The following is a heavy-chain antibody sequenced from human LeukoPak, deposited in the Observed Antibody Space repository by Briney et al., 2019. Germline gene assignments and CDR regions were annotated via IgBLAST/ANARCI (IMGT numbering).Heavy chain of an antibody. CDR2: INDNGGQR. D-gene: IGHD1-26*01. V-gene: IGHV3-23*01. Sequence: PGGSLRLSCAASVFALNNYAMTSVCHAPGKGLEWVSNINDNGGQRHYAHSVKGRFTISRDNSKNTLFLQMDSLRAEDTAVYYCAKTQWKVGATDYFDYWGQGILVTVSS. CDR1: VFALNNYA. J-gene: IGHJ4*02. CDR3: AKTQWKVGATDYFDY.